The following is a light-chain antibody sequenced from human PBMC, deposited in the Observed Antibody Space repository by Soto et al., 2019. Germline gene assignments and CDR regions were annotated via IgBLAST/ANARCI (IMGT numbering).Light chain of an antibody. CDR1: SSNIGAGYD. J-gene: IGLJ2*01. CDR2: GNT. V-gene: IGLV1-40*01. Sequence: QSVLTQPPSVSGAPGQRGTISCTGSSSNIGAGYDVHWYQLLPGTAPKLLIYGNTNRPSGVPDRFSGSKSGTSASLAITGLQAENEADYYCQSYDSSLSVLFGGRTKLTVL. CDR3: QSYDSSLSVL.